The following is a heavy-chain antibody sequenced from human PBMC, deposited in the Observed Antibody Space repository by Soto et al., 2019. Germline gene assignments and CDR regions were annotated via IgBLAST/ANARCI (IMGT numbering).Heavy chain of an antibody. CDR2: ISYDGSNK. D-gene: IGHD3-22*01. CDR1: GFTFSSYG. V-gene: IGHV3-30*18. Sequence: QVQLVESGGGVVQPGRSLRLSCAASGFTFSSYGMHWVRQAPGKGLEWVAVISYDGSNKYYADSVKGRFTISRDNSKNTMYLQMNSLRAEDTAVYYCAKSSSYDSSGYGDYWGQGTLVTVSS. CDR3: AKSSSYDSSGYGDY. J-gene: IGHJ4*02.